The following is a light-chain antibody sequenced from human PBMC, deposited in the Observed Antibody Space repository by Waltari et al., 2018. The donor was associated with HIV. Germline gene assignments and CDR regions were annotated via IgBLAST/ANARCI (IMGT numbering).Light chain of an antibody. J-gene: IGLJ1*01. CDR3: AAWDDSLSGLYV. CDR2: RDN. CDR1: SSNIGGNF. Sequence: QSVLTQPPSASGTPGQRVTISCSGSSSNIGGNFVYWYQQLPGTAPKLLIYRDNRRPSGCPYRVSGPKYGTSASLAINGLRSEDDADYYCAAWDDSLSGLYVFGTGTKVTVL. V-gene: IGLV1-47*01.